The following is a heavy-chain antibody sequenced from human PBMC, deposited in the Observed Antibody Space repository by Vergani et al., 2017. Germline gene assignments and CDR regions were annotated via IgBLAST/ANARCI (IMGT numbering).Heavy chain of an antibody. CDR1: GFSLSTSGVG. CDR2: IYWNDDK. Sequence: QITLKESGPTLVKPTQTLTLTCTFSGFSLSTSGVGVGWIRQPPGKALEWLALIYWNDDKRYSPSLKSRLTITKDTSKNQVVLTMTNMDPVDTATYYFAHTIPWAGVPIAAAGTVLFDPWGQGTLVTVSS. V-gene: IGHV2-5*01. J-gene: IGHJ5*02. CDR3: AHTIPWAGVPIAAAGTVLFDP. D-gene: IGHD6-13*01.